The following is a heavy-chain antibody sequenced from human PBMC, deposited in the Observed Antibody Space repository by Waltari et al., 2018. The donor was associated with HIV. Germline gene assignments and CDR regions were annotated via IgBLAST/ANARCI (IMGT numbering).Heavy chain of an antibody. CDR2: INPKSGGT. V-gene: IGHV1-2*02. CDR3: ATNILIGPPGTHLPRYFAH. D-gene: IGHD3-9*01. CDR1: GYTFTGYY. J-gene: IGHJ4*02. Sequence: QVQLVQSGAEVRKPGASVKVSCKTSGYTFTGYYIHWVRKAPGQGLEWMGWINPKSGGTNYAQKFQDRVTMTRDTSTSTVYMELTRLTSDDTTVYFCATNILIGPPGTHLPRYFAHWGQGTLVTVSS.